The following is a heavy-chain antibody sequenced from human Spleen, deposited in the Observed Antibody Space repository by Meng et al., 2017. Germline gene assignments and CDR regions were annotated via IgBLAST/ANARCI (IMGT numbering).Heavy chain of an antibody. CDR2: ISPYNGYT. J-gene: IGHJ4*02. CDR1: GYTFTGYG. D-gene: IGHD7-27*01. CDR3: AKSLGNGIYFDY. Sequence: VQLVQSGAELQKPGASVKVSCKASGYTFTGYGISWVRQAPGQGLEWMGWISPYNGYTNYAQDFQGRLSMTTDTATSTAYTELRSLRSDDTAVYYCAKSLGNGIYFDYWGQGTLVTVSS. V-gene: IGHV1-18*01.